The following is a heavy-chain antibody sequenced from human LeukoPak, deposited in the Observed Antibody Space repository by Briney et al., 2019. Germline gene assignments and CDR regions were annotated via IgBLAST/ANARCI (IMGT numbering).Heavy chain of an antibody. CDR1: GFTFNNYA. V-gene: IGHV3-23*01. CDR2: ISGSDDNT. J-gene: IGHJ4*02. Sequence: PGGSLRLSCAASGFTFNNYAMSWVRQAPGKGLEWVSTISGSDDNTYYADSVKGRFTISRDISKNTLYLQMNSLRADDMAVYYCANDFDHWGQGTLVTVSS. CDR3: ANDFDH.